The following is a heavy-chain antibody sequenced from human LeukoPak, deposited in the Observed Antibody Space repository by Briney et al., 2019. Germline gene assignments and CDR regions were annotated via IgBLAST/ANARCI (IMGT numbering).Heavy chain of an antibody. Sequence: SETLSLTCAVSGGSISSSNWWSWIRQPPGKGLEWIGEINHSGSTNYNPSLKSRVTISVDTSKNQFSLKLSSVTAADTAVYYCATRRRYYDFWSAPDAFDIWGQGTMVTVSS. CDR2: INHSGST. J-gene: IGHJ3*02. CDR3: ATRRRYYDFWSAPDAFDI. V-gene: IGHV4-4*02. CDR1: GGSISSSNW. D-gene: IGHD3-3*01.